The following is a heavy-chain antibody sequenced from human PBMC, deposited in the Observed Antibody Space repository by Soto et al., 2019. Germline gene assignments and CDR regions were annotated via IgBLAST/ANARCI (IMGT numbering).Heavy chain of an antibody. V-gene: IGHV3-33*01. CDR1: GFTFSSYG. J-gene: IGHJ4*01. Sequence: QAGGSLRLSCAASGFTFSSYGMHGVRQAPGKGLEWVAVIWYDGSKKYYADSVKGRLTISRDNSKNTLYLQMNSLRAEDTAVYYCARDPYGYYDSSGYPALHFDYWGHGTLVTVSS. CDR2: IWYDGSKK. CDR3: ARDPYGYYDSSGYPALHFDY. D-gene: IGHD3-22*01.